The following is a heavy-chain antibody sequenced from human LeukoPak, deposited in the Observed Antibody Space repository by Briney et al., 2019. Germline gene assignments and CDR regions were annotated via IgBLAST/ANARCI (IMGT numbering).Heavy chain of an antibody. CDR3: ASKGDIVVVPAAIDFQH. D-gene: IGHD2-2*02. V-gene: IGHV4-59*08. CDR1: GGSISSYY. CDR2: IYYCGST. Sequence: SETLSLTCTVSGGSISSYYWSWIRQPPGKGLEWIGYIYYCGSTNYNPSLKSRVTISVDTSKNQFSLKLSSVTAADTAVYYCASKGDIVVVPAAIDFQHWGQGTLVTVSS. J-gene: IGHJ1*01.